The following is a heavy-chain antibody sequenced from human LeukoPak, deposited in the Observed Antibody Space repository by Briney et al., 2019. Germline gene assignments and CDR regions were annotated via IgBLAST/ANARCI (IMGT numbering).Heavy chain of an antibody. CDR3: ARGRWHSSTTSKWFDP. CDR1: GGSFSGYY. Sequence: PSETLSLTCAVYGGSFSGYYWSWIRQPPGKGLEWIGEINHSGSTNYNPSLKSRVTISVDTSKNQFSLKLSSVTAADTAVYYCARGRWHSSTTSKWFDPWGQGTLVTVSS. J-gene: IGHJ5*02. V-gene: IGHV4-34*01. CDR2: INHSGST. D-gene: IGHD6-13*01.